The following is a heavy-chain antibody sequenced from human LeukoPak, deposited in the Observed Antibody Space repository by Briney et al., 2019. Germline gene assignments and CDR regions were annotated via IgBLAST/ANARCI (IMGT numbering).Heavy chain of an antibody. CDR3: ARVRSGSYDAFDI. D-gene: IGHD3-10*01. Sequence: SETLSLTCAVYGGSFSGYYWSWIRQPPGKGLEWIGEINHSGSTNYNPSLKSRVTISVDKSKNQFSLKLSSVTAADTAVYYCARVRSGSYDAFDIWGQGTMVTVSS. CDR1: GGSFSGYY. V-gene: IGHV4-34*01. J-gene: IGHJ3*02. CDR2: INHSGST.